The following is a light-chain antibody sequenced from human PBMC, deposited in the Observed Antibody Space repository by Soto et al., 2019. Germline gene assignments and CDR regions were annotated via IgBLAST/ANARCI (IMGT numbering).Light chain of an antibody. CDR1: SSNIGAGYD. CDR2: GNS. J-gene: IGLJ3*02. Sequence: QSVLTQPPSVSGAPGQRVTISCTGSSSNIGAGYDVHWYQQLPGTAPKLLIYGNSNRPSGVPDRFSGSKSGTSASLAITGLQAEDEADYSCQPYDRSLSGWVFGGGTKLTVL. V-gene: IGLV1-40*01. CDR3: QPYDRSLSGWV.